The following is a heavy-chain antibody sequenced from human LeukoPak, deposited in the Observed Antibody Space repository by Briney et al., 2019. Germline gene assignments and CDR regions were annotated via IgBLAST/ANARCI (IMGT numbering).Heavy chain of an antibody. D-gene: IGHD3-3*02. CDR3: ARDLASPPYNWFDP. CDR2: IHGGGST. J-gene: IGHJ5*02. V-gene: IGHV4-4*07. CDR1: GASINNYY. Sequence: SETLSLTCTVSGASINNYYWSWIRQPAGKGLEWIGRIHGGGSTNHNPSLKSRVTVSIDTSKNQFSLKLSSMTAAGTAVYYCARDLASPPYNWFDPWGQGTLVTVSS.